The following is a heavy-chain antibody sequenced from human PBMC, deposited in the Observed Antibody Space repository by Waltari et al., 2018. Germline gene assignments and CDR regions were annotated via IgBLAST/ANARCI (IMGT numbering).Heavy chain of an antibody. CDR2: INPNSGGT. CDR3: ARSQDSYGDDYYFDY. CDR1: GYTFTGYY. D-gene: IGHD5-18*01. J-gene: IGHJ4*02. Sequence: QVQLVQSGAEVKKPGASVKVSCKASGYTFTGYYMHWVRQAPGQGLEWMGRINPNSGGTNYAQKFQGRVTMTRDTSISTAYMELSRLRSDDTAVYYCARSQDSYGDDYYFDYWGQGTLVTVSS. V-gene: IGHV1-2*06.